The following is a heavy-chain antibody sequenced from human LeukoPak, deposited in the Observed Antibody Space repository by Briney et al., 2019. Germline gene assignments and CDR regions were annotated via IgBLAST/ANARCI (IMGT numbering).Heavy chain of an antibody. V-gene: IGHV4-34*01. CDR2: INHSGTT. D-gene: IGHD3-3*01. CDR1: GGSFSGYY. J-gene: IGHJ3*02. Sequence: PSETLSLTCAVYGGSFSGYYWSWIRQPPGKGLEWIGEINHSGTTNYSPSLKSRVTILVDTSKNQFSLKLSSVTAADTAVYYCARGLTYYDFWSGYYREPFDAFDIWGQGTMVTVSS. CDR3: ARGLTYYDFWSGYYREPFDAFDI.